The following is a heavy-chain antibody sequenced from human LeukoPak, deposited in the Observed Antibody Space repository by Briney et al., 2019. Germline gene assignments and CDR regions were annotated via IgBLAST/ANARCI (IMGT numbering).Heavy chain of an antibody. CDR2: IYHSGST. CDR3: ARDSGSYYAQYYFDY. V-gene: IGHV4-38-2*02. J-gene: IGHJ4*02. Sequence: SETLSLTCTVSGYSISSGYYWDWIRQPPGKGLEWIGSIYHSGSTYYNPSLKSRVTISVDTSKNQFSLKLSSVTAADTAVYYCARDSGSYYAQYYFDYWGQGTLVTVSS. CDR1: GYSISSGYY. D-gene: IGHD1-26*01.